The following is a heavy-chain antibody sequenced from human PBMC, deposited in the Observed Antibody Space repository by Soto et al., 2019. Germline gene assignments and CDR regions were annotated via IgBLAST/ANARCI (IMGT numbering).Heavy chain of an antibody. V-gene: IGHV4-31*03. J-gene: IGHJ4*02. Sequence: SETLSLTCTVSGDSMNTANDYWTWIRQQPGKGLAWIGYISNRGNTFYNPSLESRVVISVDTSANQFSLKLSSATAADTAVYYCARGTLKEIYSFDYWGQGTLVTVSS. CDR3: ARGTLKEIYSFDY. CDR2: ISNRGNT. CDR1: GDSMNTANDY.